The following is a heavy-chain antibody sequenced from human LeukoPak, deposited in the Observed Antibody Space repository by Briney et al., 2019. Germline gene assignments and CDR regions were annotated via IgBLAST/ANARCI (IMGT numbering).Heavy chain of an antibody. Sequence: ASVQFSCKASGGTFSSYAISWVRPAPGQGLEWMGRIIPILGIANYAQKFQGRVTITADKSTSTAYLELSSLRSEDTAVYYCARGTAPDYWGQGTLVTVSS. J-gene: IGHJ4*02. CDR3: ARGTAPDY. CDR1: GGTFSSYA. V-gene: IGHV1-69*04. CDR2: IIPILGIA. D-gene: IGHD4-17*01.